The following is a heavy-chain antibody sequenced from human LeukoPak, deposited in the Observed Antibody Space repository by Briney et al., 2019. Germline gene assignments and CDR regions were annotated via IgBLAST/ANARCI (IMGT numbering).Heavy chain of an antibody. CDR3: AREVAGTLDY. D-gene: IGHD6-19*01. CDR1: GFTVSSNY. V-gene: IGHV4-59*02. Sequence: GSLRLSCAASGFTVSSNYMSWIRQPPGKGLEWIGYIYYSGSTNYNPSLKSRVTISVDTSKNQFSLKLSSVTAADTAVYYCAREVAGTLDYWGQGTLVTVSS. J-gene: IGHJ4*02. CDR2: IYYSGST.